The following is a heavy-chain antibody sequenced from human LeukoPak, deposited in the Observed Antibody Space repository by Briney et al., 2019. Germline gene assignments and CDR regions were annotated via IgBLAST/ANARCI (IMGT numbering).Heavy chain of an antibody. D-gene: IGHD5-18*01. Sequence: SETLSLTCTVSGGSISSSSHYWGWIRQPPGKGLEWIASLYYSGSTHYNPSLQSRVTISRDTSKNQFSLKLRSVTAADMAVYYCARVGDKADFQHWGQGTLVTVSS. CDR2: LYYSGST. CDR3: ARVGDKADFQH. CDR1: GGSISSSSHY. V-gene: IGHV4-39*07. J-gene: IGHJ1*01.